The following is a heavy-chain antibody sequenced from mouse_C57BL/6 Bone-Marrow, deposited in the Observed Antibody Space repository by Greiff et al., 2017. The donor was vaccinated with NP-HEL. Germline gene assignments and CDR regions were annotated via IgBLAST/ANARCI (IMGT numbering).Heavy chain of an antibody. CDR1: GYTFTSYT. CDR2: INPSSGYT. D-gene: IGHD2-1*01. J-gene: IGHJ2*01. Sequence: VQLQQSGAELARPGASVKMSCKASGYTFTSYTMHWVKQRPGQGLEWIGYINPSSGYTKYNQKFKDKATLTADKSSSTAYMQLSSLTSEDSAVYYSGRRTDLLWYFDYWGQGTTLTVSS. CDR3: GRRTDLLWYFDY. V-gene: IGHV1-4*01.